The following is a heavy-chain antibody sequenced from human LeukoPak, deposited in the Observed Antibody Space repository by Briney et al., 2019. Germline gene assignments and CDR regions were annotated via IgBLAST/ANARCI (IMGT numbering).Heavy chain of an antibody. CDR1: GFTFSSYS. V-gene: IGHV3-21*01. D-gene: IGHD2-15*01. Sequence: GGSLRLSCAASGFTFSSYSMNWVRQAPGKGLEWVSSISSSSSYIYYADSVKGRFTNSRDDAKNSLYLQMNSLRAEDTAVYYCARARGVVWFDPWGQGTLVTVSS. CDR3: ARARGVVWFDP. CDR2: ISSSSSYI. J-gene: IGHJ5*02.